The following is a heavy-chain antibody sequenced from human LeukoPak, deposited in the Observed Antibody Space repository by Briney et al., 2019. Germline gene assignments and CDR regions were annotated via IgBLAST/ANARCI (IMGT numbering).Heavy chain of an antibody. CDR2: IYYSGST. J-gene: IGHJ4*02. CDR1: GGSISSYY. V-gene: IGHV4-59*01. Sequence: SETLSLTCTVSGGSISSYYWNWIRQPPGKGLEWIGYIYYSGSTNYNPSLKSRVTISVDTSKNQFSLKLSSVTAADTAVYYCARGHSSSAFDYWGQGTLVTVSS. CDR3: ARGHSSSAFDY. D-gene: IGHD6-6*01.